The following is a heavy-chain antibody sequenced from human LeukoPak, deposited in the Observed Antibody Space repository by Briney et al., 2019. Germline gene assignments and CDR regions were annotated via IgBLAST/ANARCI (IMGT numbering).Heavy chain of an antibody. Sequence: PSETLSLTCTVSGGSISSSSYYWGWIRQPPGKGLEWIGSIYYSGSTYYNPSLKSRVTISVDTSKNQFSLKLSSVTAADTAVYYCARDPRELLIDYFDYWGQGTLVTVSS. CDR2: IYYSGST. V-gene: IGHV4-39*07. D-gene: IGHD1-26*01. CDR1: GGSISSSSYY. J-gene: IGHJ4*02. CDR3: ARDPRELLIDYFDY.